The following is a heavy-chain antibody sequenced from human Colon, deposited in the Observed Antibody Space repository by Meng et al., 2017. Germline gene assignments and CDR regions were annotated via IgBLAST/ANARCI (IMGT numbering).Heavy chain of an antibody. CDR2: IKEDGSDK. CDR3: AREEDASGNFYFDY. D-gene: IGHD3-10*01. CDR1: GFNFKTHW. V-gene: IGHV3-7*01. Sequence: GESLKISCATSGFNFKTHWMSWVRQAPGKGLEWVANIKEDGSDKYYVDSVKGRFIISRDNAENSVSLQMNSLRADDTAVYYCAREEDASGNFYFDYWGQGTLVTVSS. J-gene: IGHJ4*02.